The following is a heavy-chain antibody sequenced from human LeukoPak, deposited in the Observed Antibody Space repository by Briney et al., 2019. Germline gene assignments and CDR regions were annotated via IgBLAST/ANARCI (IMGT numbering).Heavy chain of an antibody. CDR2: IYRGEVT. D-gene: IGHD6-19*01. CDR1: SFSITDKS. Sequence: GGSLRLSCSASSFSITDKSMTWVRQAPGKGLECVAIIYRGEVTAYADSVRGRFTISRDSGTNTLFLQMDNLRVDDTAAYYCARVVAAIALRDYHYVDVWGKGTTLSVS. V-gene: IGHV3-53*01. CDR3: ARVVAAIALRDYHYVDV. J-gene: IGHJ6*03.